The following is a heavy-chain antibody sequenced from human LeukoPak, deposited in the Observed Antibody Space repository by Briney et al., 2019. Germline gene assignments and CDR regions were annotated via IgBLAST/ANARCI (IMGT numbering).Heavy chain of an antibody. CDR1: GGSISSSSYY. J-gene: IGHJ6*03. CDR2: IYYSGST. Sequence: PSETLSLTCTVSGGSISSSSYYWGWIRQPPGKGLEWIGSIYYSGSTYYNPSLKSRVTISVDTSKNQFSLKLSSVTAADTAVYYCARVIRRGTNKGYYYMDVWGKGTTVTVSS. CDR3: ARVIRRGTNKGYYYMDV. V-gene: IGHV4-39*07. D-gene: IGHD3-16*01.